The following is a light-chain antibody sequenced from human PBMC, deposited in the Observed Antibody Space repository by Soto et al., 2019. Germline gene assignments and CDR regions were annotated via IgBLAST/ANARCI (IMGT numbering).Light chain of an antibody. CDR3: QQYASAPFS. CDR2: AAS. J-gene: IGKJ3*01. V-gene: IGKV3-20*01. Sequence: EILLTLSPGTLSLSPGDRATLSCRASHSINTSFLAWFQQKPGQAPRLLIYAASTRATGIPDRFSGSASETDFTLTINRLEPEDSAVYYCQQYASAPFSLGPGTKVDIK. CDR1: HSINTSF.